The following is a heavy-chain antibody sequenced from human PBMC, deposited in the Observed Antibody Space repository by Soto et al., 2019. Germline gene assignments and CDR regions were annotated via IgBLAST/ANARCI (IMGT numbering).Heavy chain of an antibody. V-gene: IGHV3-33*01. D-gene: IGHD3-22*01. J-gene: IGHJ4*02. CDR2: IWYDGSNK. CDR3: ARDEYYYDSSGYAPKH. CDR1: GFTFSSYG. Sequence: GGSLRLSCAASGFTFSSYGMHWVRQAPGKGLEWVAVIWYDGSNKYYADSVKGRFTISRDNSNNTLYLQMNSLRAEDTAVYYCARDEYYYDSSGYAPKHWGQGTLVTVSS.